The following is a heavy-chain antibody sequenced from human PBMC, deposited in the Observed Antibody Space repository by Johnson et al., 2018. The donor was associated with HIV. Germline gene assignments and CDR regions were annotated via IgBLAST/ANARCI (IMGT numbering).Heavy chain of an antibody. Sequence: VQLVESGGGVIRPGGSLRLSCAASGFTFDDYGVSWVRQAPGQGLEWVSGLNWNGASTDYADSVKGRFTISRDNSKNTLYLQMGSLRAEDMAVYYCARESTAKRGDAFDIWGQGTMVTVSS. CDR2: LNWNGAST. D-gene: IGHD1-1*01. V-gene: IGHV3-20*04. J-gene: IGHJ3*02. CDR3: ARESTAKRGDAFDI. CDR1: GFTFDDYG.